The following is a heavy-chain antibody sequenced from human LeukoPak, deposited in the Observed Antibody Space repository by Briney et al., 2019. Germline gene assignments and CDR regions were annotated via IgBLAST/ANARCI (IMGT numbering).Heavy chain of an antibody. V-gene: IGHV3-66*01. CDR2: IYSGGST. D-gene: IGHD3-10*01. Sequence: GGSLRLSCTASGFTFGDYALTWVRQAPGKGLEWVSVIYSGGSTYYADSVKGRFTISRDNSKNTLYLQMNSLRAEDTAVYYCARDTAHRVGAFDIWGQGTMVTVSS. J-gene: IGHJ3*02. CDR3: ARDTAHRVGAFDI. CDR1: GFTFGDYA.